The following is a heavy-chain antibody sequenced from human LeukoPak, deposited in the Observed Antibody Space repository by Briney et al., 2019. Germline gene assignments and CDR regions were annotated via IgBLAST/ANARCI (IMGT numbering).Heavy chain of an antibody. Sequence: TGGSLRLSCAASGFTFSSYAMHWVRQAPGKGLEWVAVISYDGSNKYYADSVKGRFTISRDNSKNTLYLQMNSLRAEDTAVYYCARDGGRNDYSNYTPLDYWGQGTLVTVSS. CDR2: ISYDGSNK. CDR1: GFTFSSYA. D-gene: IGHD4-11*01. CDR3: ARDGGRNDYSNYTPLDY. J-gene: IGHJ4*02. V-gene: IGHV3-30-3*01.